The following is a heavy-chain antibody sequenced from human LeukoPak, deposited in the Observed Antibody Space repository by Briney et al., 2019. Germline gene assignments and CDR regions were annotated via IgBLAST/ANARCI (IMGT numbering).Heavy chain of an antibody. CDR3: ATARMYSWNDVTTFDY. Sequence: GGSLRLSCAASGFTFSRFWMSWVRQAPGKGLEWVANIKQDGSEKYDVDSVKGRFTISRDNAKTSLYLQMNSLRAEDTAVYYCATARMYSWNDVTTFDYWGQGTLVTVAS. D-gene: IGHD1-20*01. V-gene: IGHV3-7*05. CDR1: GFTFSRFW. CDR2: IKQDGSEK. J-gene: IGHJ4*02.